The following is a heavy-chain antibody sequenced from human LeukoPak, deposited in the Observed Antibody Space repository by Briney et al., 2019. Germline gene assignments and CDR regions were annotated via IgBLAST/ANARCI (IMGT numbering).Heavy chain of an antibody. CDR1: GFTFSSSA. V-gene: IGHV3-23*01. CDR3: AIDVNWDY. CDR2: IGNTGHPT. Sequence: GGSLRLSCAASGFTFSSSAVSWVRQAPGKGLEWVSAIGNTGHPTYYADSVKGRFTISRDNSMDTLYLQMNTLRAEDTAMYYCAIDVNWDYWGQGTLVTVSS. J-gene: IGHJ4*02. D-gene: IGHD1-1*01.